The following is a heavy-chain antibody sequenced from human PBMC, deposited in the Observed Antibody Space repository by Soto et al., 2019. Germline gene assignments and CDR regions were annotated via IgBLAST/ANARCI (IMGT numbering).Heavy chain of an antibody. D-gene: IGHD2-2*01. Sequence: GASVKVSCKASGYTFTSYYMHWVRQAPGRGLEWMGIINPSGGSTSYAQKFQGRVTMTRDTSTSTVYMELSSLRSEDTAVYYCARTTVVPAAYYYYYMDVWGKGTTVTVSS. J-gene: IGHJ6*03. CDR2: INPSGGST. CDR1: GYTFTSYY. CDR3: ARTTVVPAAYYYYYMDV. V-gene: IGHV1-46*03.